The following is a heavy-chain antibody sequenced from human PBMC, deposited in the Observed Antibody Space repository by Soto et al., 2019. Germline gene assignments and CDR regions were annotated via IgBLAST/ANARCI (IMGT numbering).Heavy chain of an antibody. CDR3: ARRCRGCSGGSCYSHY. J-gene: IGHJ4*02. D-gene: IGHD2-15*01. CDR2: IIPIFGTA. V-gene: IGHV1-69*01. Sequence: QVQLVQSGAEVKKAGSSVKVSCKASGGTFSSYAISWVRQAPGQGLEWMGGIIPIFGTANYAQKFQGRVTITADHSTSTVYMGLSSLKSEDTAVYYCARRCRGCSGGSCYSHYWGQGTLVTVSS. CDR1: GGTFSSYA.